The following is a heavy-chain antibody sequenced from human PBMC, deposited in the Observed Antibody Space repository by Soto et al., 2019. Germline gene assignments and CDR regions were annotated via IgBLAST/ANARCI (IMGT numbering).Heavy chain of an antibody. CDR1: GGSISSDGYS. CDR2: IYHSGST. V-gene: IGHV4-30-2*01. Sequence: QLQLQESGSGLVKPSQTLSLTCAVSGGSISSDGYSWSWIRQPPGKGLEWIGYIYHSGSTYYNPSLKSRVTISVDRSKNQFSLKLSSVTAADTAVYYCARAPLSSSWSTGYFDLWGRGTLVTVSS. D-gene: IGHD6-13*01. CDR3: ARAPLSSSWSTGYFDL. J-gene: IGHJ2*01.